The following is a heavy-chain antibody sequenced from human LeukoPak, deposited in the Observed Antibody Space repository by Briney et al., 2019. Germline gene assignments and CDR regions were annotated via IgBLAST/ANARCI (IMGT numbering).Heavy chain of an antibody. CDR3: ARRGSTVAPGGYYYYYMDV. Sequence: GESLKISCKGSGYSNTSYWIGWVRQMPGKGLEWMGIFYPGDSDTRYSPSFQGQVTISADKSISTAYLQWSSLKASDTAMYYCARRGSTVAPGGYYYYYMDVWGKGTTVTVSS. CDR1: GYSNTSYW. J-gene: IGHJ6*03. D-gene: IGHD4-23*01. V-gene: IGHV5-51*01. CDR2: FYPGDSDT.